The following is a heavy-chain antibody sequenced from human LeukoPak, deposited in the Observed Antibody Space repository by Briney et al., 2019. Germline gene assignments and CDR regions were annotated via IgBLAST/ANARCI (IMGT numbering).Heavy chain of an antibody. V-gene: IGHV4-34*01. D-gene: IGHD5/OR15-5a*01. Sequence: NPSETLSLTCAVYGGSFSGYYWCWIRQPPGKGLEWIGEINHSGSTNYNPSLKSRVTISVDTSKNQFSLKLSSVTAADTAVYYCARGSVAFDYWGQGTLVTVSS. CDR3: ARGSVAFDY. J-gene: IGHJ4*02. CDR2: INHSGST. CDR1: GGSFSGYY.